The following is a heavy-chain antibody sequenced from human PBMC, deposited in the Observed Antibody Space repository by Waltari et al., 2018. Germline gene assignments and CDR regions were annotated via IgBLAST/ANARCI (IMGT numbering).Heavy chain of an antibody. D-gene: IGHD3-10*01. CDR2: INPSGGIT. CDR1: GYTFASYY. CDR3: ARGFIVRESIIAGY. V-gene: IGHV1-46*01. J-gene: IGHJ4*02. Sequence: QVQLVQSGAEVKKPGASVNVSCKASGYTFASYYMHWVRQAPGQGLEWMGIINPSGGITSYAQKVQGRVTMTRDTSTSTFYMELSSLRSEDTAVYYCARGFIVRESIIAGYWGQGTLVTVSS.